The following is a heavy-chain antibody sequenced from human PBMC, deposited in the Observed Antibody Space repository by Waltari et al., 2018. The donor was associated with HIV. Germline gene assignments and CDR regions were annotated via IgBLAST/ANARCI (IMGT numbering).Heavy chain of an antibody. CDR1: GFTFSDSY. V-gene: IGHV3-11*01. CDR2: ISSSGSTI. CDR3: ARERGLRWFGDGGEDPPRNCYYYGMDV. Sequence: GSLRLSCAASGFTFSDSYMSWIRQAPGKGLEWVSYISSSGSTIHYADSVKGRFTISRDNAKNSLYLQMNSLRAEDTAVYYCARERGLRWFGDGGEDPPRNCYYYGMDVWGQGTTVTVSS. D-gene: IGHD3-10*01. J-gene: IGHJ6*02.